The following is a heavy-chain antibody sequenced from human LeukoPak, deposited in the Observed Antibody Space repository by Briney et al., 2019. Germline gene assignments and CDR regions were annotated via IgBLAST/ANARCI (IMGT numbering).Heavy chain of an antibody. Sequence: PGGSLRLSCAASGFTFSSYSMNWVRQAPGKGLEWASSISGSSSYINYADSVKGRFTISRDNAQNSLFLQLNGLRAEDTAVYYCARDKYISSWYGWFDPWGQGTLVTVSS. CDR2: ISGSSSYI. CDR3: ARDKYISSWYGWFDP. V-gene: IGHV3-21*01. J-gene: IGHJ5*02. D-gene: IGHD6-13*01. CDR1: GFTFSSYS.